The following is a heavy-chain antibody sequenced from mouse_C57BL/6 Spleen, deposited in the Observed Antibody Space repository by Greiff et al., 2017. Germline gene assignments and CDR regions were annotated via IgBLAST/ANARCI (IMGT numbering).Heavy chain of an antibody. CDR2: INPSSGYT. CDR1: GYTFTSYW. J-gene: IGHJ2*01. Sequence: VQLQQSGAELAKPGASVKLSCKASGYTFTSYWMHWVKQRPGQGLEWIGYINPSSGYTKYNQKFKDKATLTADKSSGTAYMQLSSLTYEDSAVYYCARSSDGFDYWGQGTTLTVSS. D-gene: IGHD3-2*02. CDR3: ARSSDGFDY. V-gene: IGHV1-7*01.